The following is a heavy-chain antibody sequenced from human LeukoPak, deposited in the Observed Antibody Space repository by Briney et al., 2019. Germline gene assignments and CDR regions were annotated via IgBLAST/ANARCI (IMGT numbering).Heavy chain of an antibody. CDR2: IYYSGST. J-gene: IGHJ4*02. CDR1: GGSISNFY. D-gene: IGHD4-17*01. V-gene: IGHV4-59*12. Sequence: PSETLSLTCTVSGGSISNFYWNWIRQPPGKGLEWIGYIYYSGSTNYNPSLKSRVTISIDTSKNQFSLKLSSVTAADTAVYYCARGPTTVTRAFDYWGQGTLVTVSS. CDR3: ARGPTTVTRAFDY.